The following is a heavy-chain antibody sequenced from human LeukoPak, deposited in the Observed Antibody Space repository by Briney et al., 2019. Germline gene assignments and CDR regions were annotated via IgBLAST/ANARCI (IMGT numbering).Heavy chain of an antibody. CDR1: GFTFSSYA. V-gene: IGHV3-30-3*01. CDR3: ARDEVLRFLEWPGDAFDI. J-gene: IGHJ3*02. Sequence: PGGSLRLSCAASGFTFSSYAMHWVRQAPGKGLEWVAVISYDGSNKYYADSVKGRFTISRDNSKNTLYLQMNSLRAEDTAVYYCARDEVLRFLEWPGDAFDIWGQGTMVTVSS. D-gene: IGHD3-3*01. CDR2: ISYDGSNK.